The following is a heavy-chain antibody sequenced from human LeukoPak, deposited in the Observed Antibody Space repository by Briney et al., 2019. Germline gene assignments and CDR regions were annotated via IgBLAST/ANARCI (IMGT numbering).Heavy chain of an antibody. CDR1: GYSFTSYW. Sequence: GESLKISCKGSGYSFTSYWIGRVRQMPGKGLEWMGIIYPGDSDTRYSPSFQGQVTISADKSISTAYLQWSSLKASDTAMYYCARQRCSSTSCYSGDYWGQGTLVTVSS. J-gene: IGHJ4*02. D-gene: IGHD2-2*01. CDR2: IYPGDSDT. V-gene: IGHV5-51*01. CDR3: ARQRCSSTSCYSGDY.